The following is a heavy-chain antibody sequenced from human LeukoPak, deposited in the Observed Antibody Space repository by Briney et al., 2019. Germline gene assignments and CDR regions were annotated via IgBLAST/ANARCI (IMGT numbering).Heavy chain of an antibody. CDR1: EFTFSNFW. CDR2: IKQDGTEK. CDR3: ARAIDYGYPGGY. J-gene: IGHJ4*02. Sequence: GGSLTLSCVSSEFTFSNFWMSWVRPAPGKGLEWVANIKQDGTEKYYVDSVNGRFTVSRDNAKNSLYLQMNRLRAEDTAVYYCARAIDYGYPGGYWGQGTLVTVSS. D-gene: IGHD4-17*01. V-gene: IGHV3-7*01.